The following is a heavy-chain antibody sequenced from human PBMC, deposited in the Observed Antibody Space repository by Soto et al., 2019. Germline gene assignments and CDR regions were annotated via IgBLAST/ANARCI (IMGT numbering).Heavy chain of an antibody. Sequence: PSGTLSLTCTVSGRYISCGGYYWSWIRQHPGKGLEWIGYIYYSGSTYYNPSLKSRVTISVDTSKNQFSLKLSSVTAADTAVYYCARLTRWSSKSTGGMDVWGQGTTVTVSS. CDR2: IYYSGST. D-gene: IGHD2-2*01. CDR3: ARLTRWSSKSTGGMDV. V-gene: IGHV4-31*03. CDR1: GRYISCGGYY. J-gene: IGHJ6*02.